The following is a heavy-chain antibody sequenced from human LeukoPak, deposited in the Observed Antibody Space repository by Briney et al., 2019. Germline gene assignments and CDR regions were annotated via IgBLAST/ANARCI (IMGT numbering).Heavy chain of an antibody. Sequence: SVKVSCKASGGTFSSYAISWVRQAPGQGLEWMGGLIPIFGTANYAQKFQGRVTITADESTSTAYMELSSLRSEDTAVYYCAGGYYDFWSGSPGYWGQGTLVTVSS. J-gene: IGHJ4*02. CDR1: GGTFSSYA. D-gene: IGHD3-3*01. CDR2: LIPIFGTA. CDR3: AGGYYDFWSGSPGY. V-gene: IGHV1-69*13.